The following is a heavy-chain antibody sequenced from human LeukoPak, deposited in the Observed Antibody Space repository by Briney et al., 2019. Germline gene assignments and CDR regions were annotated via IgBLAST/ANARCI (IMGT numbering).Heavy chain of an antibody. V-gene: IGHV4-59*01. CDR3: ARKPIVNSAWYYFDY. J-gene: IGHJ4*02. Sequence: SETLSLTCTVSGGSISSYYWSWLRQPPGKGLEWIGYIYYSGSTNYNPSLKSRVTISVDTSKNQFSLKLSSVTAADTAVYYCARKPIVNSAWYYFDYGGQGTLVTVSS. CDR2: IYYSGST. D-gene: IGHD3-22*01. CDR1: GGSISSYY.